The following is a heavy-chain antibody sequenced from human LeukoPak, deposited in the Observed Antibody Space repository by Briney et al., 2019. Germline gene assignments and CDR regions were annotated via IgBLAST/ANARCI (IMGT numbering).Heavy chain of an antibody. Sequence: ASAKISCKASGYTFTSHDINWVRLASGQGLEWMGYINPDSGDAGYAREFQGSLTVTRDNSITTAYMELDSLTAADTAVYYCTRGWDHWGLGTLVTVSS. CDR3: TRGWDH. CDR2: INPDSGDA. CDR1: GYTFTSHD. V-gene: IGHV1-8*01. J-gene: IGHJ4*02.